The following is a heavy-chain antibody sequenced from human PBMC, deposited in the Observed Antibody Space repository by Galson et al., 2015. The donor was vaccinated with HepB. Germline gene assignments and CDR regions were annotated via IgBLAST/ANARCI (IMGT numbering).Heavy chain of an antibody. J-gene: IGHJ4*02. CDR3: ARGLAVAGTGY. Sequence: SVKVSCRASGYAFSNYDINWVRQATGQRLEWMGWMKPNSGDTGYAQKFQGRVTMTSDTSTSTAYMELTDLRSEDTAVYFCARGLAVAGTGYWGQGTLVTVSS. CDR1: GYAFSNYD. CDR2: MKPNSGDT. D-gene: IGHD6-19*01. V-gene: IGHV1-8*01.